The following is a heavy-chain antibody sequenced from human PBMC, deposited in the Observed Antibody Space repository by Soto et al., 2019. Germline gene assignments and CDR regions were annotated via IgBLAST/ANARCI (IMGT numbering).Heavy chain of an antibody. J-gene: IGHJ4*02. CDR1: GASITFGGYS. V-gene: IGHV4-30-2*01. CDR2: INHLETT. CDR3: ARGGGSDSFDY. D-gene: IGHD1-26*01. Sequence: SETLSLTFTVSGASITFGGYSWSWIRQTPGKGLEWIGYINHLETTFYNPSFESRLTLSIDRAKNQFSLKLHSMSAADRAVYFCARGGGSDSFDYWGQGILVTVSS.